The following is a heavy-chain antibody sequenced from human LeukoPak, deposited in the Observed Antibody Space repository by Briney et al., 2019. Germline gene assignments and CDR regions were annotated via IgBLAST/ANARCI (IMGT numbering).Heavy chain of an antibody. J-gene: IGHJ4*02. D-gene: IGHD6-13*01. Sequence: SETLSLTCTVSGGSISSSSYYWGWIRQPPGKVLEWIGSIYYSGSTYYNPSLKSRVTISVDTSKNQFSLKLSSVTAADTAVYYCARHSRAAAGIDYWGQGTLVTVSS. CDR3: ARHSRAAAGIDY. V-gene: IGHV4-39*01. CDR1: GGSISSSSYY. CDR2: IYYSGST.